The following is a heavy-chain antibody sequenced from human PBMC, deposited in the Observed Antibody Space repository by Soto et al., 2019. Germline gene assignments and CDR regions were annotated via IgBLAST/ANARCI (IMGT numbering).Heavy chain of an antibody. D-gene: IGHD3-10*01. J-gene: IGHJ4*02. Sequence: EVQLVESGGGLVQPGGSLRLSCAASGFTFRRFELHWVRQAPGKGLEWISYISSSGSTAYYASSVEGRFTISRDNANNSVYLQMDSLRAEDTALYYCTRAAWFPYLSVYWGQGALVTVSS. CDR3: TRAAWFPYLSVY. CDR2: ISSSGSTA. V-gene: IGHV3-48*03. CDR1: GFTFRRFE.